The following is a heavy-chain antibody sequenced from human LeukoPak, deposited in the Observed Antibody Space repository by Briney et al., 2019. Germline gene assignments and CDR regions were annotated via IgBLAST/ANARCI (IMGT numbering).Heavy chain of an antibody. Sequence: GGSLRLSCAASGFTFSDSYMTWIRQAPGEGLEWVSYISSTAYTIFYADSVEGRFTISRDNAKNSLYLQMNSLRAEDTAVYYCARDFFYYDSSGYPIFSGLFDYWGQGTLVTVSS. CDR1: GFTFSDSY. V-gene: IGHV3-11*04. D-gene: IGHD3-22*01. CDR2: ISSTAYTI. J-gene: IGHJ4*02. CDR3: ARDFFYYDSSGYPIFSGLFDY.